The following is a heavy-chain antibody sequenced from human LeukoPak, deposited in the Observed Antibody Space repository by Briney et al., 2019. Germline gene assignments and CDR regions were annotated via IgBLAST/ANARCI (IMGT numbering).Heavy chain of an antibody. D-gene: IGHD5-18*01. V-gene: IGHV4-39*01. Sequence: SEPLSLTCTVSVGSISSSSAYWGWIRQPPGKGLEWIGSIYYSKNTYYNPSLKSRVTISADTPKNQFSLTLGSVSATDTAVYYCVSPRGFSYGYFDYWGQGTLVTVSS. CDR3: VSPRGFSYGYFDY. CDR1: VGSISSSSAY. CDR2: IYYSKNT. J-gene: IGHJ4*02.